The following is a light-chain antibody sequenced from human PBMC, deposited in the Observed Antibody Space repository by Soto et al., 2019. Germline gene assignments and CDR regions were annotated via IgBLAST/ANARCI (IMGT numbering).Light chain of an antibody. J-gene: IGKJ1*01. V-gene: IGKV3-11*01. CDR2: DAS. Sequence: EIVLTQSPATLSLSPEERATLSCRASQSVSSYLAWYQQKPGQAPRLLIYDASNRATGIPARFSGSGSGTDFTLTISSLEPEDFAVYYCQQRSNWPITFGQGTKVDIK. CDR1: QSVSSY. CDR3: QQRSNWPIT.